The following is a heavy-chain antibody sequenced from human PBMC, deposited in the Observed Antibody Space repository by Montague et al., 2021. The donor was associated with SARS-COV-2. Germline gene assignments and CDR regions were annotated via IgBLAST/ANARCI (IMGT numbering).Heavy chain of an antibody. J-gene: IGHJ6*04. Sequence: TLSLTCTVSGGSINSGSYHWSWIRQPAGKGLEWIGRIYRSGSTNYNPSLKSRVTISVDTSKNQFSLKVTSVTAADTAVYFCARDLGIVDVWGKGTTVTVSS. CDR2: IYRSGST. V-gene: IGHV4-61*02. CDR3: ARDLGIVDV. D-gene: IGHD7-27*01. CDR1: GGSINSGSYH.